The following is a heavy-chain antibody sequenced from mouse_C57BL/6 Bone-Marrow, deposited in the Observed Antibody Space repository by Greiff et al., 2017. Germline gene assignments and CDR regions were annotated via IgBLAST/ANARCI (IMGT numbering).Heavy chain of an antibody. J-gene: IGHJ2*01. Sequence: QVQLQQPGAELARPGASVKLSCKASGYTFTSYGIRWVKQRTGQGLEWIGEIYPRSGNTYYNEKFKDKATMTADKSSSTAYMELRSLTSEDSAVYFWARWDDYDGGYFDYWGQGTTLTVSS. CDR1: GYTFTSYG. V-gene: IGHV1-81*01. CDR3: ARWDDYDGGYFDY. CDR2: IYPRSGNT. D-gene: IGHD2-4*01.